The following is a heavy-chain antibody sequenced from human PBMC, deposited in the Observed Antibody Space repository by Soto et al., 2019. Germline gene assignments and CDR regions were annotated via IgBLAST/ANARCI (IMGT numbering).Heavy chain of an antibody. D-gene: IGHD6-19*01. CDR1: GYTFTGYY. V-gene: IGHV1-2*02. CDR2: INPNSGGT. J-gene: IGHJ4*02. Sequence: ASVKVSCKASGYTFTGYYMHWVRQAPGQGLEWMGWINPNSGGTNYAQKFQGRVTMTRDTSISTAYMELSRLRSDDTAVYYCARALSVAGMFPFDYWGQGTLVTVSS. CDR3: ARALSVAGMFPFDY.